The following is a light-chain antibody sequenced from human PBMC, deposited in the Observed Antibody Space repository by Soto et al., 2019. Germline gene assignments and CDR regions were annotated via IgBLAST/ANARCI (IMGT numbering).Light chain of an antibody. CDR2: RTD. CDR3: VAWDGSLNSLL. CDR1: SSNIGSNY. V-gene: IGLV1-47*01. J-gene: IGLJ2*01. Sequence: QSVLTQPPSASGTPGQRVTISCSGSSSNIGSNYVYWYQQVLGTAPKLLIYRTDQRPSGVPDRFSASKPGASASLVISGLRSEDEADYYCVAWDGSLNSLLFGGGTKLTVL.